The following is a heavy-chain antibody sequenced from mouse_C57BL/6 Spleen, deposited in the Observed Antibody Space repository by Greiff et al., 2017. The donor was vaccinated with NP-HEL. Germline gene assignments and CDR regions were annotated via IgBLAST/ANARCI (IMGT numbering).Heavy chain of an antibody. J-gene: IGHJ1*03. CDR3: ARQYDYAYWYFEV. CDR1: GFTFSSYT. V-gene: IGHV5-9*01. CDR2: ISGGGGNT. D-gene: IGHD2-4*01. Sequence: VESGGGLVKPGGSLKLSCAASGFTFSSYTMSWVRQTPEKRLEWVATISGGGGNTYYPDSVKGRFTISRDNAKNTLYRQMSSLRSEDTALYYCARQYDYAYWYFEVWGTGTTVTVSS.